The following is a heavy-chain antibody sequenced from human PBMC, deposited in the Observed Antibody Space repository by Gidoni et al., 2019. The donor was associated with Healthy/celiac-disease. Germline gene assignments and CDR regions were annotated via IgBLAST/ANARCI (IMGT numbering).Heavy chain of an antibody. CDR3: ARGGRRAGTGYFDL. V-gene: IGHV3-13*04. D-gene: IGHD6-19*01. CDR1: GFTFSSYD. J-gene: IGHJ2*01. CDR2: IGTAGDT. Sequence: EVQLVESGGGLVQPGGSLRLSCAASGFTFSSYDMHWVRHATGKGLERVSAIGTAGDTYYPGSVKGRFTISRENAKNSLYLQMNSLRAGDTAVYYCARGGRRAGTGYFDLWGRGTLVTVSS.